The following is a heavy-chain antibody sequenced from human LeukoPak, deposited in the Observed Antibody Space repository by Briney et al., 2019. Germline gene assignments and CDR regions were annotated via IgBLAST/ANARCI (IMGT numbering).Heavy chain of an antibody. Sequence: GASVKVSCKASGYTFTGYCMHWVRQAPGQGLEWMGWINPNSGGTNYAQKFQGRVTMTRDTSISTAYMELSRLRSDGTAVYYCARAADGSGSFIPDYWGQGTLVTVSS. CDR1: GYTFTGYC. CDR3: ARAADGSGSFIPDY. J-gene: IGHJ4*02. CDR2: INPNSGGT. D-gene: IGHD3-10*01. V-gene: IGHV1-2*02.